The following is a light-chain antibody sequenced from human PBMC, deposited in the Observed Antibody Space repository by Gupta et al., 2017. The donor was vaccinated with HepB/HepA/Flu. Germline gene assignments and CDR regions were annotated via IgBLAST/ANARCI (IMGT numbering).Light chain of an antibody. V-gene: IGKV3-20*01. CDR2: GTS. CDR1: QSVSSSY. J-gene: IGKJ2*04. CDR3: QQDCSYPMCS. Sequence: EIVLTQYPGTLSFSPGERATLSCRASQSVSSSYLAWYQQKPGQAPRLLIYGTSSRDTGIPDRFSGSGAGTDVTLTISRREPEDFAGYYCQQDCSYPMCSFGQGTKMEIK.